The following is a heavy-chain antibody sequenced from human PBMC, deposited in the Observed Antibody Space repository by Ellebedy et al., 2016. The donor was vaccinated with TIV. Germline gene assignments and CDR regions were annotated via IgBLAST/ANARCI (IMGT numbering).Heavy chain of an antibody. J-gene: IGHJ3*01. CDR2: IYTGGNT. V-gene: IGHV3-53*01. CDR1: GFTVSGNY. CDR3: ARDPVGVGPAFDV. Sequence: GESLKISCAVSGFTVSGNYISWVRQAPGKGLEWVSVIYTGGNTYYADSVKGRFTISRDNSKNTLYLQMISLRAEDTAVYYCARDPVGVGPAFDVWGQGTVVTVSS. D-gene: IGHD4-23*01.